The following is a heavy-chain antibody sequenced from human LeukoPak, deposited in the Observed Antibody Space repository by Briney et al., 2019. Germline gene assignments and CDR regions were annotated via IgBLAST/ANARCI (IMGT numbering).Heavy chain of an antibody. CDR2: IYYSGST. CDR3: ARDVPPSYGESGYYFDY. Sequence: PSETLSLTCTVSGGSISSGSYYWSWIRQPPGKGLEWIGYIYYSGSTNYNPSLKSRVTISVDTSKNQFSLKLSSVTAADTAVYYCARDVPPSYGESGYYFDYWGQGTLVTVSS. D-gene: IGHD4-17*01. CDR1: GGSISSGSYY. V-gene: IGHV4-61*01. J-gene: IGHJ4*02.